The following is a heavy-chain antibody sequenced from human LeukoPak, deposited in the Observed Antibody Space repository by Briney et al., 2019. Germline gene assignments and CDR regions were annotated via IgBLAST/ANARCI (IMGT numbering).Heavy chain of an antibody. V-gene: IGHV3-23*01. J-gene: IGHJ4*02. Sequence: GGSLRLSCAASGFTFSSYAMGWVRQAPGKGLEWVSVLSSSGSNTYYADSVKGRLTISRDNSKNTLYLQMNSLRAEDTAVYYCAVNWNIDYWGQGTLVTVSS. D-gene: IGHD1/OR15-1a*01. CDR2: LSSSGSNT. CDR1: GFTFSSYA. CDR3: AVNWNIDY.